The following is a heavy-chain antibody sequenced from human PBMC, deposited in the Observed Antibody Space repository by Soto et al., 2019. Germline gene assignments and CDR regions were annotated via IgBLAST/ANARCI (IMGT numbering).Heavy chain of an antibody. CDR3: ARDERISVDGTDN. V-gene: IGHV3-23*01. CDR1: GFTFSNYA. J-gene: IGHJ4*02. CDR2: ISGPGGST. Sequence: EVQLLESGGGLVQPGGSLRLSCAASGFTFSNYAMTWVRQAAGKGLEWVSSISGPGGSTYYADSVQGRVTISRYNPKNTLFVQVNTLRAEDTALYYCARDERISVDGTDNWGQGILVTVTS. D-gene: IGHD6-19*01.